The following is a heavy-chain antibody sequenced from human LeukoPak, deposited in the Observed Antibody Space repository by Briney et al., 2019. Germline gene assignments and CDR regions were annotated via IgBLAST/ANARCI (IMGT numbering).Heavy chain of an antibody. CDR2: INPNSGGT. D-gene: IGHD6-19*01. CDR1: GYTFTGYY. J-gene: IGHJ6*02. Sequence: ASVKVSCKASGYTFTGYYMHWVRQAPGQGLEWMGWINPNSGGTNYAQKFQGRFTMTRDTSISTAYMELSRLRSDDTAVYYCARWAVAGTAYYYGMDVWGQGTTVTVSS. CDR3: ARWAVAGTAYYYGMDV. V-gene: IGHV1-2*02.